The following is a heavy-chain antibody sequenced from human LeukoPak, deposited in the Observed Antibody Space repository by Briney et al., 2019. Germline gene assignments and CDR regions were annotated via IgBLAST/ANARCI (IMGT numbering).Heavy chain of an antibody. J-gene: IGHJ4*02. D-gene: IGHD5-18*01. CDR3: AREEGYSYGTGLSY. V-gene: IGHV1-2*02. CDR2: INPNSGGT. CDR1: GYTFTGYY. Sequence: ASVKVSCKASGYTFTGYYMHWVRQAPGQGLEWMAWINPNSGGTNYAQKFQGRVTMTRDTSISTAYMELSRLRSDDTAVYYCAREEGYSYGTGLSYWGQGTLVTVSS.